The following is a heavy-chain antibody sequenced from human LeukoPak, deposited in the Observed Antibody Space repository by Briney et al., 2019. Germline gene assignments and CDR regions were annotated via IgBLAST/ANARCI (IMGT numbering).Heavy chain of an antibody. CDR3: ARAGASYSFDQ. Sequence: SETLSLTCTVSGGSISTYYWSWIRQPPGKGLEWIGYIDYSGNTNYNPSLKSRVTISVDTSKNQFSLKLSSVTAADTAVYYCARAGASYSFDQWGQGTLVTVSS. CDR1: GGSISTYY. D-gene: IGHD2-21*01. V-gene: IGHV4-59*01. CDR2: IDYSGNT. J-gene: IGHJ4*02.